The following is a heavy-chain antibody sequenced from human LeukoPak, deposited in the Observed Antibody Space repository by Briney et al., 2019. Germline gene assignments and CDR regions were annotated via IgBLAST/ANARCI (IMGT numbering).Heavy chain of an antibody. Sequence: SETLSLTCTVSGGSISSYYWSWIRQPPGKGLEWIGYIYYSGSTNYNPSLKSRVTISVDTSKNQFSLKLSSVTAADTAVYYCARLYYYGSGGYYTSYYYYGMDVWGQGTTVTVSS. D-gene: IGHD3-10*01. CDR2: IYYSGST. CDR3: ARLYYYGSGGYYTSYYYYGMDV. V-gene: IGHV4-59*08. CDR1: GGSISSYY. J-gene: IGHJ6*02.